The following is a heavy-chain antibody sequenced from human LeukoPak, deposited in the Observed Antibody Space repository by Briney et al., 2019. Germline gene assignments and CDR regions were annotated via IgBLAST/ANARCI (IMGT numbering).Heavy chain of an antibody. CDR2: IYYSGNT. J-gene: IGHJ4*02. V-gene: IGHV4-59*12. Sequence: SSETLSLTCTVTGGSISSYYWSWIRQPPGKGLEWIGHIYYSGNTNFNPSLNGRVTMSLDKSSNKLYLHLTSVTAADTATYFCSRESGPFCPFGYWGQGTLVIVSS. D-gene: IGHD1-26*01. CDR1: GGSISSYY. CDR3: SRESGPFCPFGY.